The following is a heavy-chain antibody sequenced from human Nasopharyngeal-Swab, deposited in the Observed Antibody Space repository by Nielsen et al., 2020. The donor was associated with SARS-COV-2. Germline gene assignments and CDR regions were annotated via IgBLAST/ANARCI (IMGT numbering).Heavy chain of an antibody. CDR3: ARPRGSGWYREAFDI. Sequence: WLRQPPGKGLEWIGSIYYSGGTYYNPSLKSRVTISVDTSKNQFSLKLSSVTAADTAVYYCARPRGSGWYREAFDIWGQGTMVTVSS. J-gene: IGHJ3*02. CDR2: IYYSGGT. D-gene: IGHD6-19*01. V-gene: IGHV4-39*01.